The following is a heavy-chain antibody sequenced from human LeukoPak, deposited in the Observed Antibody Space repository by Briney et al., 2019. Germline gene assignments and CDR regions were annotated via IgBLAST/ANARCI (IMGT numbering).Heavy chain of an antibody. D-gene: IGHD6-19*01. V-gene: IGHV3-21*01. CDR3: ARVGYSSGWYFDY. J-gene: IGHJ4*02. CDR1: GFTFSTYS. Sequence: PGGSLRLSRAASGFTFSTYSMNWVRQAPGKGLEWVSSISSTSSYIYYADSVKGRFTISRDNAQKSLYLQMNSLRAEDTAVYYCARVGYSSGWYFDYWGQGTLVTVSS. CDR2: ISSTSSYI.